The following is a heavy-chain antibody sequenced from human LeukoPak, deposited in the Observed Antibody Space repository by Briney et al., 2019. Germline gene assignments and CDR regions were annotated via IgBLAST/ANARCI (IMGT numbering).Heavy chain of an antibody. CDR3: ARDRGWELPSDAFDI. CDR1: GFTFSSYT. CDR2: LSGTGRYI. Sequence: GGSLRLSCAASGFTFSSYTMNWVRQAPGKGLEWGSSLSGTGRYIYYADLMKGRFTISRDNAKNSLYLQMNSLRAEDTAVYYCARDRGWELPSDAFDIWGQGTMVTVSS. D-gene: IGHD1-26*01. J-gene: IGHJ3*02. V-gene: IGHV3-21*04.